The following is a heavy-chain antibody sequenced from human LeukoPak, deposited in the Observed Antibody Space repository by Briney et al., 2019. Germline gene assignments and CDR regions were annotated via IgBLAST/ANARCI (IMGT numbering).Heavy chain of an antibody. CDR1: GFTFSSYG. CDR3: AKDQLRYYDSSGYYRL. CDR2: ISYDGSNK. J-gene: IGHJ4*02. V-gene: IGHV3-30*18. Sequence: GRSLRLSCAASGFTFSSYGMHWVRQAPGKGLEWVAVISYDGSNKYYADSVKGRFTISRDNSKNTLYLQMNSLRAEDTAVYYCAKDQLRYYDSSGYYRLWGQGALVTVSS. D-gene: IGHD3-22*01.